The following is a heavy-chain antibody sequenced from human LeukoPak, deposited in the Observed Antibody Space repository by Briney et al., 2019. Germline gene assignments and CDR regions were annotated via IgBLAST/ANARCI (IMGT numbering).Heavy chain of an antibody. D-gene: IGHD6-13*01. J-gene: IGHJ4*02. Sequence: GGSLRLSCAASGFSVSSNYMSWVRQAPGKGLEWVSVIYSSSSTYYADSVKGRFTISRDNSKNTLHLQMNTLRAEDTAVYYCGSRIATAGSVDYWGQGTQVTVSS. CDR1: GFSVSSNY. CDR2: IYSSSST. CDR3: GSRIATAGSVDY. V-gene: IGHV3-53*01.